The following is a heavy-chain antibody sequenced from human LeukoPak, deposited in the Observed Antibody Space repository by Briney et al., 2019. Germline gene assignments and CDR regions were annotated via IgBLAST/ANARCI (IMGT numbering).Heavy chain of an antibody. CDR2: IYPGDSDT. Sequence: GGSLKISCKGSGYSFNTYWIAWVRQMPGKGLEWMGIIYPGDSDTRYSPSFQGQVTISADKSISTAYLQWSSLKASDTAMYYCARIDDSSGYYIRYWGQGTLVTVSS. J-gene: IGHJ4*02. V-gene: IGHV5-51*01. CDR3: ARIDDSSGYYIRY. D-gene: IGHD3-22*01. CDR1: GYSFNTYW.